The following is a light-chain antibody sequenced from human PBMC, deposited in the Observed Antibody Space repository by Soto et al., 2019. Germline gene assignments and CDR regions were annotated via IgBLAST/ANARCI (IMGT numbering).Light chain of an antibody. J-gene: IGKJ1*01. CDR2: GAS. CDR1: QSVSSSY. Sequence: IVLTQSPGTLSLSRWERSTLSCRASQSVSSSYLAWYHQKPGQAPRLLIFGASSGATGIPDRFSGSGSGTDFTLTISRLEPEDFAVYYCQQYGGSSWTFGQGTKVDIK. V-gene: IGKV3-20*01. CDR3: QQYGGSSWT.